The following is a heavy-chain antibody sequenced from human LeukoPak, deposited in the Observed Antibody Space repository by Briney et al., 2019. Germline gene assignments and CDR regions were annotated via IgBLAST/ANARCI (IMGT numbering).Heavy chain of an antibody. V-gene: IGHV3-23*01. CDR3: AKGHYYGSGSLDY. Sequence: GGSLRLSCVASGFTFSSYGMSWVRQAPGKGLEWVSAIGGRDGSTYYADSVKGRFTISRDNSKNTLYVQMNSLRAEDTAVYYCAKGHYYGSGSLDYWGQGTLVTVSS. D-gene: IGHD3-10*01. J-gene: IGHJ4*02. CDR1: GFTFSSYG. CDR2: IGGRDGST.